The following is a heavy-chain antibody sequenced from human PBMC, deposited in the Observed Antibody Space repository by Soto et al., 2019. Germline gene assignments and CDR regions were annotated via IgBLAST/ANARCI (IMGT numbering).Heavy chain of an antibody. J-gene: IGHJ4*02. CDR1: GFTFNSFW. Sequence: PGGSLRLSCAASGFTFNSFWMSWVRQAPGKGLEWVANIKQDGSEKYYVDSVEGRFTISRDNAKNSLYLQMNSLRAEDTAVYYCAREVPLSRDAYNVWGQGTLVTVSS. D-gene: IGHD1-1*01. CDR3: AREVPLSRDAYNV. CDR2: IKQDGSEK. V-gene: IGHV3-7*01.